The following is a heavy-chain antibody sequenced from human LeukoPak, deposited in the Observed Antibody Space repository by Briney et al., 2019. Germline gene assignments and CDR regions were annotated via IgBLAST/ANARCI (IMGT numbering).Heavy chain of an antibody. V-gene: IGHV4-59*12. CDR3: AGDRVRSGGDDWFDP. CDR1: GGSISSYY. D-gene: IGHD3-22*01. Sequence: SETLSLTCTVSGGSISSYYWSWIRQPPGKGLEWIGYIYYSGSTNYNPSLKSRVTISVDTSKNQFSLKLSSVTAADTAVYYCAGDRVRSGGDDWFDPWGQGTLVTVSS. J-gene: IGHJ5*02. CDR2: IYYSGST.